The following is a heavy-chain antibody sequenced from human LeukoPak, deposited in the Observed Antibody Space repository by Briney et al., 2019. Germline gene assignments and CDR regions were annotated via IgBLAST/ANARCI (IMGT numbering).Heavy chain of an antibody. CDR1: GFTFSSYA. J-gene: IGHJ6*02. D-gene: IGHD5/OR15-5a*01. CDR2: ISSSGDST. Sequence: GGTLRLSCAASGFTFSSYAMNWVRQAPGKGREWVSGISSSGDSTYYADSVKGRFTISRDNSKNTLYLQMNSLRAEDTAVYYCAKSVNRNYYYGMDVWGQGTTVTVSS. V-gene: IGHV3-23*01. CDR3: AKSVNRNYYYGMDV.